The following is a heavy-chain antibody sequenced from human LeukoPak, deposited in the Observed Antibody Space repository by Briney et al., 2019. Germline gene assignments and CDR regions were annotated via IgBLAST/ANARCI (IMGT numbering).Heavy chain of an antibody. J-gene: IGHJ4*02. CDR3: ARDRHDILTGYYHDY. CDR2: IYTSGST. D-gene: IGHD3-9*01. V-gene: IGHV4-4*07. Sequence: SETLSLTCPVSGGSISSYYWSWIRQPAGKGLEWIGRIYTSGSTNYNPSLKSRVTMSVDTSKNQFYLKLSCVTAADTAVYYCARDRHDILTGYYHDYWGQGTLVTVSS. CDR1: GGSISSYY.